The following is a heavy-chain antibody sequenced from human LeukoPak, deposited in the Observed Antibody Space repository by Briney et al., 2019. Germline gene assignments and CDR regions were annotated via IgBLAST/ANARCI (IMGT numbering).Heavy chain of an antibody. CDR3: VRDCWGTPHGVDGFDI. Sequence: PGGSLRLSCAASGFTFSSYWMSWVRQAPGKGLEWVANIKQDGSEKKYVDSVKGRFIISRDNAKNSLYLQMNSLRAEDTAVYHCVRDCWGTPHGVDGFDIWGQGTMVTVSS. J-gene: IGHJ3*02. D-gene: IGHD7-27*01. CDR2: IKQDGSEK. V-gene: IGHV3-7*05. CDR1: GFTFSSYW.